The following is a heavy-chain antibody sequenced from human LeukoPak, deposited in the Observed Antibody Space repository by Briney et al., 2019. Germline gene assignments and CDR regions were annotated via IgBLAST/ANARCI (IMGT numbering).Heavy chain of an antibody. Sequence: PGGSLRLSCAASGFTFSSYSMNWVRQAPGKGLEWVSSISSSSYIYYADSVKGRFTISRDNAKNSLYLQMNSLRAEDTAVYYCAREGSSSSLMDYWGQGTLVTVSS. V-gene: IGHV3-21*01. D-gene: IGHD6-6*01. CDR2: ISSSSYI. CDR3: AREGSSSSLMDY. J-gene: IGHJ4*02. CDR1: GFTFSSYS.